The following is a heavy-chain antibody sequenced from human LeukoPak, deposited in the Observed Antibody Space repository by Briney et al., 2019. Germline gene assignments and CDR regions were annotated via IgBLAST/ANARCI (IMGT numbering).Heavy chain of an antibody. V-gene: IGHV3-53*01. D-gene: IGHD2-8*02. J-gene: IGHJ4*02. Sequence: GGSRRLSCVVSGFSISYNYMSWVRQAPGKGLEWVSLIYIAGDSYYADSVKGRFIISKDNSKNTVYLQMNRLRPEDTAVYYCASHYCSAGSCYFDGWGQGTLVAVSS. CDR1: GFSISYNY. CDR2: IYIAGDS. CDR3: ASHYCSAGSCYFDG.